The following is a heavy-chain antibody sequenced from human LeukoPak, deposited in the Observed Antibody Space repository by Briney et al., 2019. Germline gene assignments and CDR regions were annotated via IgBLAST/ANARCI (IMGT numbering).Heavy chain of an antibody. D-gene: IGHD6-13*01. CDR1: GGSISRSSYY. CDR3: ARADSSSEPFDS. Sequence: SETLSLTCTVSGGSISRSSYYWGWTRHPPGKGLGWIGSIYYSGTTYYNLSLKSRVTISVDTSKNQFSLKLSSVTAADTAVYYCARADSSSEPFDSWGQGTLVSVSS. V-gene: IGHV4-39*01. CDR2: IYYSGTT. J-gene: IGHJ4*02.